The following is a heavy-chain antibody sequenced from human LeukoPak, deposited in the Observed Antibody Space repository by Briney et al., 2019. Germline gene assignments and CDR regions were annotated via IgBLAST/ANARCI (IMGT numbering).Heavy chain of an antibody. CDR2: IIPIFGTA. V-gene: IGHV1-69*13. CDR1: GGTFSSYA. J-gene: IGHJ6*03. D-gene: IGHD3-22*01. Sequence: SVKVSCKASGGTFSSYAISWVRQAPGQGLEWTGGIIPIFGTANYAQKFQGRVTITADESTSTAYMELSRLRSDDTAVYYCARDLYYDSSGYYYYYMDVWGKGTTVTVSS. CDR3: ARDLYYDSSGYYYYYMDV.